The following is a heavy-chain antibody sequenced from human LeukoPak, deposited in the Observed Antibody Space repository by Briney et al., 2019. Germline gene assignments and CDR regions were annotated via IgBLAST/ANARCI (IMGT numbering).Heavy chain of an antibody. V-gene: IGHV3-23*01. Sequence: GGSLRLSCAASGFTFSSYAMNWVRQAPGKGLEWVSAVISSGGSTYYADSLKGRFTISRDNSKNTLYLQMNSLRAEDTAVYYCAKLWSTSRGAFDIWGQGTMVTVSS. CDR2: VISSGGST. D-gene: IGHD1-1*01. J-gene: IGHJ3*02. CDR1: GFTFSSYA. CDR3: AKLWSTSRGAFDI.